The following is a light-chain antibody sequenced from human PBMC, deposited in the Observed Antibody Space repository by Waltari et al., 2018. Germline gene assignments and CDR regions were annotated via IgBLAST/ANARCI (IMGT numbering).Light chain of an antibody. CDR3: ASRDSNHNQYV. V-gene: IGLV3-19*01. Sequence: SSELTQDTAVSVSLGQTVRITCQGDSLRNYYASWYQNKPGQAPVVVIYGRRYRPSGVPDRFSGSSSGNTASLTITGTKAADEDAYYCASRDSNHNQYVFGTGTEVSVL. J-gene: IGLJ1*01. CDR1: SLRNYY. CDR2: GRR.